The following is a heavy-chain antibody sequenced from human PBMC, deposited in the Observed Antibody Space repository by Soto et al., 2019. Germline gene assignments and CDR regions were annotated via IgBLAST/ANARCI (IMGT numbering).Heavy chain of an antibody. J-gene: IGHJ5*02. CDR2: ISYSGST. D-gene: IGHD3-3*01. CDR3: ARDVGLQHDTGYYDFWSGKNNWFDP. V-gene: IGHV4-59*11. CDR1: GGAISGHY. Sequence: PSDTLSLTCTVSGGAISGHYWSWIRQPPGKGLQYIGYISYSGSTNYNPSLKSRVTISVDTSNNQFSLRLSSVTAADTAVYYCARDVGLQHDTGYYDFWSGKNNWFDPWGQGILVTVSS.